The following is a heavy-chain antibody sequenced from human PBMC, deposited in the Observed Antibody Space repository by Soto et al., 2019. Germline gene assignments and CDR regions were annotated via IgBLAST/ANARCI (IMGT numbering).Heavy chain of an antibody. CDR2: IIPIFGTA. V-gene: IGHV1-69*13. Sequence: GASVKVSCKASGGTFSSYAISWVRQAPGQGLEWMGGIIPIFGTANYAQKFQGRVTITADESTSTAYMELSSLRSEDTAVYYCARLPLKGPGAFDIWGQGTMVTVSS. CDR1: GGTFSSYA. CDR3: ARLPLKGPGAFDI. J-gene: IGHJ3*02.